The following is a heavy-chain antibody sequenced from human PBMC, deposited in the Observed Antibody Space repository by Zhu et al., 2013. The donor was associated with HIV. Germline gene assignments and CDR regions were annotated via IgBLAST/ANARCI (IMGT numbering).Heavy chain of an antibody. J-gene: IGHJ6*02. Sequence: QVQLVQSGAEVKKPGASVKVSCKASGYTFTSYDINWVRQATGQGLEWMGWMNPNSGNTGYAQKFQGRVTMTRNTSISTAYMELSSLRSEDTAVYYCARVFRRSSTSIHYYYGMDVWGQGTTVTVSS. CDR3: ARVFRRSSTSIHYYYGMDV. CDR2: MNPNSGNT. CDR1: GYTFTSYD. V-gene: IGHV1-8*01. D-gene: IGHD2-2*01.